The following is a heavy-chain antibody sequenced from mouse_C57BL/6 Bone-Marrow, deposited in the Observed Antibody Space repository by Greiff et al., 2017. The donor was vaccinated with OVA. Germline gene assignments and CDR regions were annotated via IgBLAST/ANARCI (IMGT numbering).Heavy chain of an antibody. V-gene: IGHV1-64*01. CDR1: GYTFTSYW. Sequence: QVQLQQPGAELVKPGASVKLSCKASGYTFTSYWMHWVKQRPGQGLEWIGMIHPNSGSTNYNEKFKSKATLTVDKSSSTAYMQLSSLTSEDSAVYYCARFAVVGYYAMDYWGQGTSVTVSS. D-gene: IGHD1-1*01. CDR3: ARFAVVGYYAMDY. J-gene: IGHJ4*01. CDR2: IHPNSGST.